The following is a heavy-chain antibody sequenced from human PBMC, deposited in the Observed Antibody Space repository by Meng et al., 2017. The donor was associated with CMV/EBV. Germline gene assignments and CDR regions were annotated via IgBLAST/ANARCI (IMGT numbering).Heavy chain of an antibody. CDR3: ARSDYDILTGYDY. V-gene: IGHV1-18*01. CDR2: ISAYNGNT. Sequence: QVQLVPPGXEVRKXXXSVRVCCKASGYTFTSYGISWVRQAPGQGLEWMGWISAYNGNTNYAQKLQGRVTMTTDTSTSTAYMELRSLRSDDTAVYYCARSDYDILTGYDYWSQGTLVTVSS. CDR1: GYTFTSYG. J-gene: IGHJ4*02. D-gene: IGHD3-9*01.